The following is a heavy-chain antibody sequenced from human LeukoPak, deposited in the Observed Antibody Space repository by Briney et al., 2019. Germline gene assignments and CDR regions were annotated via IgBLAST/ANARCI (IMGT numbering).Heavy chain of an antibody. J-gene: IGHJ4*02. CDR2: IYPGDSDT. Sequence: GESLKLSCKGSGYSFTSYWIGWVRQMPGKGLEWMGIIYPGDSDTRYSPSFQGQVTISADKSISTAYLQWSSLKASDTAMYYCARHRTQDSEDAAIDYWGQGTLVTVSS. CDR3: ARHRTQDSEDAAIDY. CDR1: GYSFTSYW. D-gene: IGHD6-13*01. V-gene: IGHV5-51*01.